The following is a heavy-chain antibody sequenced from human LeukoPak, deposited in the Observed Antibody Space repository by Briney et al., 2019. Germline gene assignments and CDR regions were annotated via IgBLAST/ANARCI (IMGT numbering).Heavy chain of an antibody. CDR2: IIPIFGTA. CDR3: ARAEYSSSSDPQNWFDP. Sequence: GASVKVSCKASGGTFSSYAISWVRQAPGQGLEWMGGIIPIFGTANNAQKFQGRVTITADESTSTAYMELSSLRSEDTAVYYCARAEYSSSSDPQNWFDPWGQGTLVTVSS. CDR1: GGTFSSYA. V-gene: IGHV1-69*13. D-gene: IGHD6-6*01. J-gene: IGHJ5*02.